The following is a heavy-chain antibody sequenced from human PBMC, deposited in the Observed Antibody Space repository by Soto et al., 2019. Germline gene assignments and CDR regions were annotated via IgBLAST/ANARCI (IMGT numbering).Heavy chain of an antibody. Sequence: GGSLRLSCAASGFTFSSYAMHWVRQAPGKGLEWVAVISYDGSNKYYADSVKGRFTISRDNSKNTLYLQMNSMRAENTAVYYCARSYYDFWSGYPDYWGQGTLVPVCS. J-gene: IGHJ4*02. CDR1: GFTFSSYA. D-gene: IGHD3-3*01. CDR2: ISYDGSNK. V-gene: IGHV3-30-3*01. CDR3: ARSYYDFWSGYPDY.